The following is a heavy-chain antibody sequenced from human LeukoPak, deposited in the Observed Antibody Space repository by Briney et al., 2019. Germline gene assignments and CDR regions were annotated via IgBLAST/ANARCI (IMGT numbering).Heavy chain of an antibody. V-gene: IGHV3-9*01. J-gene: IGHJ4*02. CDR1: GFSFDDYA. CDR3: ARGYSNTAPDY. Sequence: GTSLRLSCAASGFSFDDYAMHWVRQAPGKGLEWVSGISWNSGSIGYADSVKGRFTTSRDNAKNSLYLQMNSLRAEDTAVYYCARGYSNTAPDYWGQGTLVTVSS. CDR2: ISWNSGSI. D-gene: IGHD5-18*01.